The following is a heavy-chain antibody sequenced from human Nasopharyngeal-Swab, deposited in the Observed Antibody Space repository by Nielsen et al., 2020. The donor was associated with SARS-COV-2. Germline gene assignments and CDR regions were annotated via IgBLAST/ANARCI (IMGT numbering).Heavy chain of an antibody. CDR1: GGFFSGYY. V-gene: IGHV4-34*01. CDR3: ARGEVLRFLEWSSAGGMDV. D-gene: IGHD3-3*01. Sequence: SETLSLTCAVYGGFFSGYYWSWIRQAPGKGLEWIGEINHSGSTNYNPSLKSRATISLDMSKNQCPLNLSSVTAADTAVYYCARGEVLRFLEWSSAGGMDVWGQGTTVTVSS. J-gene: IGHJ6*02. CDR2: INHSGST.